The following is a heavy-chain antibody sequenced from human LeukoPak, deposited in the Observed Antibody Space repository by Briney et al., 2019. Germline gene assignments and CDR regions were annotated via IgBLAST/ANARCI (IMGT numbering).Heavy chain of an antibody. CDR3: ARDRTPYYYGSGSLGYYGMDV. Sequence: ASVKVSCKASGYTFTGYNMHWARQAPGQGLEWMGWINPNSGGTNYAQKFQGWVTMTRDTSISTAYMELSRLRSDDTAVYYCARDRTPYYYGSGSLGYYGMDVWGQGTTVTVSS. J-gene: IGHJ6*02. CDR1: GYTFTGYN. D-gene: IGHD3-10*01. V-gene: IGHV1-2*04. CDR2: INPNSGGT.